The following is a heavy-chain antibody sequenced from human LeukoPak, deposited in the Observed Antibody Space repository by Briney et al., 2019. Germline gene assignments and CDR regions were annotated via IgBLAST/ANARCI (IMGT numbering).Heavy chain of an antibody. Sequence: PGGSLRLSCSASKFRFSDYGMHWVRQAPGKGLEWVSSISSSSSYIYYADSVKGRFTISRDNAKNSLYQQMNSLRAEDTAVYYCAREIVGIAAAGTSPHFDYWGQGTLVTVSS. D-gene: IGHD6-13*01. CDR1: KFRFSDYG. V-gene: IGHV3-21*01. CDR3: AREIVGIAAAGTSPHFDY. J-gene: IGHJ4*02. CDR2: ISSSSSYI.